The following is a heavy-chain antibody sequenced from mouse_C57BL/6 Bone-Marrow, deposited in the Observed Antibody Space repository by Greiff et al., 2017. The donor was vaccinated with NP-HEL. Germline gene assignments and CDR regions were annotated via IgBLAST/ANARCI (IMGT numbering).Heavy chain of an antibody. CDR2: IYPGDGDT. D-gene: IGHD2-4*01. CDR3: AREGEDYDWFAY. Sequence: QVQLQQSGPELVKPGASVKISCKASGYAFSSSWMNWVKQRPGKGLEWIGRIYPGDGDTNYNGKFKGKATLTADKSSSTAYMQLSRLTSEDSAVYFCAREGEDYDWFAYWGQGTRVTVSA. J-gene: IGHJ3*01. CDR1: GYAFSSSW. V-gene: IGHV1-82*01.